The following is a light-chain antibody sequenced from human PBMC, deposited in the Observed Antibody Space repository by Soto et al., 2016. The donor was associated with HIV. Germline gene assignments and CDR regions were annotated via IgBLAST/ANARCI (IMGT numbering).Light chain of an antibody. CDR2: DDS. Sequence: SYELTQPPSVSVAPGKTARITCGGENIGSKSVHWYQQKPGRAPVLVVYDDSDRPSGIPERFSGSNSGNTATLTISRVEAGDEADYYCQVWDNTSDHYVFGTGTKVTVL. CDR1: NIGSKS. J-gene: IGLJ1*01. V-gene: IGLV3-21*03. CDR3: QVWDNTSDHYV.